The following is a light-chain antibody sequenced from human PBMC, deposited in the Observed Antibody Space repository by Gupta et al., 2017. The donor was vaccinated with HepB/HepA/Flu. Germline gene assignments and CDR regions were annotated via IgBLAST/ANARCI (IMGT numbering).Light chain of an antibody. Sequence: IQMTQSPSSLSASVGDKVTITCRASQSITNYLNWYQHKPGKAPKLLIYSTSTLQNEVPSRFSGSGSGTEFTLTISRLQPEDFATYYCQQGLSTPITFGQGTRMELK. CDR3: QQGLSTPIT. CDR2: STS. CDR1: QSITNY. V-gene: IGKV1-39*01. J-gene: IGKJ5*01.